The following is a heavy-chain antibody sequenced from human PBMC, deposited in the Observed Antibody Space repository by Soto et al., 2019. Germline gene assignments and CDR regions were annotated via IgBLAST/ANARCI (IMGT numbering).Heavy chain of an antibody. V-gene: IGHV3-30*18. CDR1: GFTFSSYG. Sequence: GGSLRLSCAASGFTFSSYGMHWVRQAPGKGLEWVAVISYDGSNKYYADSVKGRFTISRDNSKNTLYLQMNSLRAEDTAVYYCAKEYSSSPEWYYYYGMDVWGQGTTVTVS. CDR3: AKEYSSSPEWYYYYGMDV. J-gene: IGHJ6*02. D-gene: IGHD6-6*01. CDR2: ISYDGSNK.